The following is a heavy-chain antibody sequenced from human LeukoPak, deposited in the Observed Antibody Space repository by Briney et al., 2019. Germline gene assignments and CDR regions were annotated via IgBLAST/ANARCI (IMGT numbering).Heavy chain of an antibody. V-gene: IGHV1-46*01. Sequence: GASVKVSCKASGYTFTSYYMHWVRQAPGQGLEWMGIINPSGGSTSYAQKFQGRVTMTRDTSTSTVYMELSSLRSEDTAVYYCARDHGQSPYDSSGYIDYWGQGTLVTVSS. CDR1: GYTFTSYY. D-gene: IGHD3-22*01. CDR2: INPSGGST. J-gene: IGHJ4*02. CDR3: ARDHGQSPYDSSGYIDY.